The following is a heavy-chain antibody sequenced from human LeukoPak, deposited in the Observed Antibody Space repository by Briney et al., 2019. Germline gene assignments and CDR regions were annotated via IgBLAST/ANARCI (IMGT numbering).Heavy chain of an antibody. Sequence: SETLSLTCTVSGVSVSTYYWSWIRQSPGGGLGWIGYIFSDGTTNYNPSLKSRVTISIDTSKNQFSLKLTSVTAADTAVYYCARGGSYLSAFDIWGQGTMVTVSS. D-gene: IGHD1-26*01. J-gene: IGHJ3*02. CDR3: ARGGSYLSAFDI. CDR2: IFSDGTT. CDR1: GVSVSTYY. V-gene: IGHV4-59*08.